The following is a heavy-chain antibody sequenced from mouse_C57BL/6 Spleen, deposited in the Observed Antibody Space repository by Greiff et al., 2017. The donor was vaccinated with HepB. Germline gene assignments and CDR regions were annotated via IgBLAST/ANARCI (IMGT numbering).Heavy chain of an antibody. J-gene: IGHJ3*01. CDR1: GFTFSSYG. CDR2: ISSGGSYT. CDR3: AGGMIAGAY. V-gene: IGHV5-6*01. Sequence: EVQRVESGGDLVKPGGSLKLSCAASGFTFSSYGMSWVRQTPDKRLEWVATISSGGSYTYYPDSVKGRFTISRDNAKNTLYLQMSSLKSEDTAMYYCAGGMIAGAYWGQGTLVTVSA. D-gene: IGHD2-4*01.